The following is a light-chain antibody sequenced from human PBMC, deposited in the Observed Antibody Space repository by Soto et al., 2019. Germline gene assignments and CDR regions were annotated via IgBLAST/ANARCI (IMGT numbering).Light chain of an antibody. V-gene: IGKV3-11*01. Sequence: EIVLTQSPATLSLSPGERATLSCRASQSVSSYLAWYQQKPGQAPRLLISDASNRATGIPARFSGSGSGTDFTLTDSSLEPEDFALYYCQQRRDWPLTFGGGTKVEI. CDR2: DAS. CDR3: QQRRDWPLT. CDR1: QSVSSY. J-gene: IGKJ4*01.